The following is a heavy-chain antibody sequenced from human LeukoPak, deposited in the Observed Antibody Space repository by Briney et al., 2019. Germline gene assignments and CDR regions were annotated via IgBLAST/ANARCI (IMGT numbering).Heavy chain of an antibody. V-gene: IGHV3-21*01. CDR2: ISSSSSYT. Sequence: GGSLRLSCAASGFTFSSYSMNWVRQAPGKGLEWVSSISSSSSYTNYADSVKGRFAISRDNAKNSLYLQMNSLRAEDAAVYYCARVAYGYSVDYWGQGTLVTVSS. CDR3: ARVAYGYSVDY. D-gene: IGHD5-18*01. CDR1: GFTFSSYS. J-gene: IGHJ4*02.